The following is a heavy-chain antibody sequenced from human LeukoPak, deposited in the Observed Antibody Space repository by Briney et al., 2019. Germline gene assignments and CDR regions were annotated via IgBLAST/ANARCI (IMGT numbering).Heavy chain of an antibody. D-gene: IGHD3-9*01. J-gene: IGHJ5*02. CDR2: ISAYNGNT. CDR1: GYTFTSYG. CDR3: ARGGVEDYDILTGYLPNWFDP. V-gene: IGHV1-18*01. Sequence: ASVKVSCKASGYTFTSYGISWVRQAPGQGLEWMGWISAYNGNTNYAQKLQGRVTMTTDTSTSTAYMELRSLRSDDTAVYYCARGGVEDYDILTGYLPNWFDPWGQGTLVTVSS.